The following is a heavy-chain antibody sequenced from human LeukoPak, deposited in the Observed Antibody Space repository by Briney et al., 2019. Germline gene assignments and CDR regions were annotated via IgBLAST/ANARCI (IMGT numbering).Heavy chain of an antibody. CDR1: GGSISSYY. CDR3: ARQIASAGTAGFDF. D-gene: IGHD6-13*01. V-gene: IGHV4-4*07. J-gene: IGHJ4*02. CDR2: IYSTGST. Sequence: PSETLSLTRTVSGGSISSYYWSWIQQPAGKGLEWIGRIYSTGSTNYNPSLKSRVTMSVDTSKNQFSLRLRSVTAADTAVYYCARQIASAGTAGFDFWGQGALVTVSS.